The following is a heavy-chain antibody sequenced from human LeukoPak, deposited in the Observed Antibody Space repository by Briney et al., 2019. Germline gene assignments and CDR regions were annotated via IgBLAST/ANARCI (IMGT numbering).Heavy chain of an antibody. CDR3: ARRFDYGDYVDY. CDR1: GFTFSSYG. D-gene: IGHD4-17*01. Sequence: GGSLRLSCAASGFTFSSYGMHWVRQAPGKGLEWVSSISGSSSYIYYADSVKGRFTISRDNAKNSLYLQMNGLRAEDTAVYYCARRFDYGDYVDYWGQGTLVTVSS. CDR2: ISGSSSYI. J-gene: IGHJ4*02. V-gene: IGHV3-21*06.